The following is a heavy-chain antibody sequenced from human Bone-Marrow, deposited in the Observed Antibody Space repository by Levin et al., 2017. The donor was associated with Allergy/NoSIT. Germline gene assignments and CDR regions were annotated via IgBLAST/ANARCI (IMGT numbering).Heavy chain of an antibody. J-gene: IGHJ4*02. CDR3: ATDGYKSGWEY. D-gene: IGHD6-19*01. CDR1: GFTFNNYY. V-gene: IGHV3-11*01. CDR2: MSSSGNTI. Sequence: GGSLRLSCAASGFTFNNYYMSWIRQAPGKGLEWVSYMSSSGNTISYADSVKGRFTISRDNATKSLYLEMNSLRVEDTAVYYCATDGYKSGWEYWGQGALVTVAS.